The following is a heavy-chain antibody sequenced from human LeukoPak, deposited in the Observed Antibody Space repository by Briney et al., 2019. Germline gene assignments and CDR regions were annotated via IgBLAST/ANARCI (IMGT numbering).Heavy chain of an antibody. J-gene: IGHJ6*03. CDR1: GGSISSGSYY. CDR3: ARQSGYYYYYYMDV. Sequence: PSQTLSLTCTVSGGSISSGSYYWSWIRQPAGKGLEWIGRIYTSGSTNYNPSLKSRVTISVDTSKNQFSLKLSSVTAADTAVYYCARQSGYYYYYYMDVWGKGTTVTISS. D-gene: IGHD3-10*01. V-gene: IGHV4-61*02. CDR2: IYTSGST.